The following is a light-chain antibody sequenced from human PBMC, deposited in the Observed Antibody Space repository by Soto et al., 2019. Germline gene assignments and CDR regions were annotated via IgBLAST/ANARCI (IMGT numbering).Light chain of an antibody. J-gene: IGKJ5*01. V-gene: IGKV4-1*01. Sequence: DIVMTQSPDSLALSLGERATINCKSSQSVLYSSTGRNYLVWYQQKAGQPPKLLIYWASTRESGVPDRFSGSGSGTDFTLTISNLQAEDVAVYCCQQHHSTPLTFGQGTRLEIK. CDR2: WAS. CDR3: QQHHSTPLT. CDR1: QSVLYSSTGRNY.